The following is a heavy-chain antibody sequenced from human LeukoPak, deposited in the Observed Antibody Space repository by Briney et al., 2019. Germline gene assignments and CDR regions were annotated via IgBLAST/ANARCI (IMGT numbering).Heavy chain of an antibody. CDR2: ISVYNGNT. CDR3: GRDLDYDSSGDPDAFDI. J-gene: IGHJ3*02. D-gene: IGHD3-22*01. Sequence: ASVKVSCKASGYTFTTSSISWVRQAPGQGLEWMGWISVYNGNTNYAQKFQGRVTMTTDTSTTTAYMGLRSLRSDDTAVYYCGRDLDYDSSGDPDAFDIWGQGTMVTVSS. CDR1: GYTFTTSS. V-gene: IGHV1-18*01.